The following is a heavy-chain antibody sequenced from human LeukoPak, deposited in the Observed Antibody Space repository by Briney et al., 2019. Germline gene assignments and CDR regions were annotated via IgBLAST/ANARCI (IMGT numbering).Heavy chain of an antibody. J-gene: IGHJ5*02. V-gene: IGHV1-2*02. CDR2: INPNSGGT. CDR3: VRESGYCTSTSCPGPYFDP. Sequence: ASVKVSCKASGYTFTGYYMHWVRQAPGQGLEWMGWINPNSGGTNYAQKFQGRVTMTTDTSTSTAYMELRGLRSDDTAVYYCVRESGYCTSTSCPGPYFDPWGQGTLVTVSS. CDR1: GYTFTGYY. D-gene: IGHD2-2*01.